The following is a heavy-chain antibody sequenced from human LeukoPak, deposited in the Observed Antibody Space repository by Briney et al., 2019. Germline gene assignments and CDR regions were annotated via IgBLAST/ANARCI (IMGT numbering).Heavy chain of an antibody. J-gene: IGHJ4*02. CDR2: ISGSGSTI. V-gene: IGHV3-48*04. Sequence: GGSLRLSCAASGFTFSSYAMSWVRQAPGKGLEWVSAISGSGSTIYYADSVKGRFTISRDNAKNSLYLQMNSLRAEDTAVYYCARTSEDSSGYLDYWGQGTLVTVSS. CDR3: ARTSEDSSGYLDY. CDR1: GFTFSSYA. D-gene: IGHD3-22*01.